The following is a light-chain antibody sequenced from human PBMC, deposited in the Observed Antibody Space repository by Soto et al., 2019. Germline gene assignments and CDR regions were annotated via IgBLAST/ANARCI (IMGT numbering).Light chain of an antibody. J-gene: IGKJ4*01. Sequence: EIVCTQSPSKLVGSPGERSTLPCRASQSVSSYLAWYQQKPGQAPGLLIYAASTRATGIPARFSGSGSGTDFTLTISSLEPEDFAVYYCQQHDELPLTSGGGAKVDI. CDR3: QQHDELPLT. CDR2: AAS. CDR1: QSVSSY. V-gene: IGKV3-11*01.